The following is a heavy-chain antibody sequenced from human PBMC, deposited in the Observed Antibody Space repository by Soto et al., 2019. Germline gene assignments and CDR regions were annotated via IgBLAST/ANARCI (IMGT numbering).Heavy chain of an antibody. D-gene: IGHD6-13*01. CDR3: ARDSIAAAGKVFDH. V-gene: IGHV4-31*03. CDR2: IYYSGST. J-gene: IGHJ4*02. Sequence: TLSLTCTVAGYSISSGGDYWSWIRQHPGKGLEWIGYIYYSGSTYYNPSLESRVTMSVDTSKNQFSLKLSSVTAADTAVYYCARDSIAAAGKVFDHWGQGTLVTVSS. CDR1: GYSISSGGDY.